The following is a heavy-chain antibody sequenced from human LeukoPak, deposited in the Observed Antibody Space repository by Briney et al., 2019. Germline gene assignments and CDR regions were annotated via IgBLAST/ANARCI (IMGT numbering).Heavy chain of an antibody. CDR3: ARSTGSGSYHPPVYFLH. Sequence: ASVKVSCKASGYTFSSYGISWVRQAPGQGLEWMGWMSGYNGNTHYAQKLQGRVTMTADSSASTAYMELRSLTSDDTAVYYCARSTGSGSYHPPVYFLHWGQGTLVTVSS. J-gene: IGHJ1*01. V-gene: IGHV1-18*01. CDR2: MSGYNGNT. D-gene: IGHD1-26*01. CDR1: GYTFSSYG.